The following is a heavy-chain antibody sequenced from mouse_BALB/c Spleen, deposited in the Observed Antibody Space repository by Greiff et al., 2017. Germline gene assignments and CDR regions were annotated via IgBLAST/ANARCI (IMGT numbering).Heavy chain of an antibody. V-gene: IGHV4-1*02. CDR3: ARPKGMITPFAY. CDR2: INPDSSTI. CDR1: GFDFSRYW. D-gene: IGHD2-4*01. J-gene: IGHJ3*01. Sequence: EVKLLESGGGLVQPGGSLKLSCAASGFDFSRYWMSWVRQAPGKGLEWIGEINPDSSTINYTPSLKDKFIISRDNAKNTLYLQMSKVRSEDTALYYCARPKGMITPFAYWGQGTLVTVSA.